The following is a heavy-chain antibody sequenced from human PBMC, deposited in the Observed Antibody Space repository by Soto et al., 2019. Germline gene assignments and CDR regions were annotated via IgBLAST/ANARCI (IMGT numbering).Heavy chain of an antibody. CDR2: IPNTENKK. Sequence: VQLVDSGGGLVQPGRSLRLSCAASGFTFSSYGMHWVRQAPGKGLEWVAVIPNTENKKYYADSVKGRFTISRDNSQNTLFLQMDSLMSEDTAMYYCARTAGGRVRGALDIWGQGTMVTVS. J-gene: IGHJ3*02. V-gene: IGHV3-30-3*01. CDR1: GFTFSSYG. D-gene: IGHD6-13*01. CDR3: ARTAGGRVRGALDI.